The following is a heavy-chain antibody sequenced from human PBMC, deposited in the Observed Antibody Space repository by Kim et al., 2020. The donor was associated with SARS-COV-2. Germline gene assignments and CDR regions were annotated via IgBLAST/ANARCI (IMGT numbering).Heavy chain of an antibody. J-gene: IGHJ4*02. CDR2: IYSGGSST. CDR1: GFTFSSYA. CDR3: ANTAGATTWDYVY. V-gene: IGHV3-23*03. Sequence: GGSLRLSCAASGFTFSSYAMSWVRQAPGKGLEWVSVIYSGGSSTYYADSVKGRFTISRYNSKNKLYLQMNSLRAKDTAVYYCANTAGATTWDYVYWGQGT. D-gene: IGHD1-26*01.